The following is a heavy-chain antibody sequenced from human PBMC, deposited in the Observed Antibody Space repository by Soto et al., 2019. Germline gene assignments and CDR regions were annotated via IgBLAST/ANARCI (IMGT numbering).Heavy chain of an antibody. J-gene: IGHJ6*02. CDR2: IIPIFGTA. D-gene: IGHD3-3*01. Sequence: SVKVSCKASGYTFTSYGISWVRQAPGQGLEWMGGIIPIFGTANYAQKFQGRGTITADESTSTAYMELSSLISEDTAVYYCARVYDFWWGYYTGLYYYYGMDVWGQGTTVTVSS. CDR3: ARVYDFWWGYYTGLYYYYGMDV. V-gene: IGHV1-69*13. CDR1: GYTFTSYG.